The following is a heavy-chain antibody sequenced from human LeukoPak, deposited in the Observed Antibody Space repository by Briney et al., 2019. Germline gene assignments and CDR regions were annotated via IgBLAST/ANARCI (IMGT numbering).Heavy chain of an antibody. J-gene: IGHJ4*02. CDR3: AKDRRIAAAGPVGY. V-gene: IGHV3-33*06. Sequence: VGSLRLSCAASGFTFSSYGMHWVRQAPGKGLEWVAVIWYDGSNKYYADSVKGRFTISRDNSKNTLYLQMNSLRAEDTAVYYCAKDRRIAAAGPVGYWGQGTLVTVSS. CDR1: GFTFSSYG. D-gene: IGHD6-13*01. CDR2: IWYDGSNK.